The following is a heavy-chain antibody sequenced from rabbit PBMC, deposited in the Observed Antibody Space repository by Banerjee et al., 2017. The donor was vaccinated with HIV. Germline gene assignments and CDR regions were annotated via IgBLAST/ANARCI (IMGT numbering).Heavy chain of an antibody. CDR2: IYTGSGST. Sequence: QEQLVESGGGLVKPGASLTLTCTASGLDFRSSYWICWVRQAPGKGLEWIGCIYTGSGSTYYASWAKGRFSISKTSSTTVTLQMTSLTAADTATYFCARRGGYGTGAPYTYASNLWGPGTLVTVS. V-gene: IGHV1S45*01. D-gene: IGHD6-1*01. J-gene: IGHJ4*01. CDR3: ARRGGYGTGAPYTYASNL. CDR1: GLDFRSSYW.